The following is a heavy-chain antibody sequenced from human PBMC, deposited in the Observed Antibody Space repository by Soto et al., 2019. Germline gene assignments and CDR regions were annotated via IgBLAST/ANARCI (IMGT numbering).Heavy chain of an antibody. CDR3: ARDLDLNPGGGDGWYDSFDV. CDR2: IRQDGNLK. V-gene: IGHV3-7*01. D-gene: IGHD2-21*01. Sequence: PGGSLSLSCAASGFSISNYWMTWVRQAPGKGLEWVTNIRQDGNLKNYVDSVKGRFTVTRDNAENLLYLHMDSLGVEDTARYYCARDLDLNPGGGDGWYDSFDVWGQGTMVTVSS. J-gene: IGHJ3*01. CDR1: GFSISNYW.